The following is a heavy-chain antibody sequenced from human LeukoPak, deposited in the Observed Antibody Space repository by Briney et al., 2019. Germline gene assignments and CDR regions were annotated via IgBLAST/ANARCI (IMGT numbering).Heavy chain of an antibody. D-gene: IGHD3-10*01. Sequence: ASVKVSCKASGYSFTSYDINWVRQATGQGLEWMGWMNPKSGNTGYAQKFQGRATLTRSTSISTAYMELSSLRSEDTAVYYCARVQRVTFPLKYYFDYWGQGTLVTVSS. CDR3: ARVQRVTFPLKYYFDY. CDR2: MNPKSGNT. V-gene: IGHV1-8*01. J-gene: IGHJ4*02. CDR1: GYSFTSYD.